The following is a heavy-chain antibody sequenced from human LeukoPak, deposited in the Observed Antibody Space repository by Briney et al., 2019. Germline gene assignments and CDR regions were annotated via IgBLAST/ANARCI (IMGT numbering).Heavy chain of an antibody. J-gene: IGHJ4*02. CDR1: GFTFSTYA. Sequence: GGSLRLSCAASGFTFSTYAMTWVRQAPGKELEWVSAIRGDGATKFYADSVKGRFTVSRDNSKNTLYLQMNSLRAEDTAVYYCAKDQYRDYFRGADYWGQGTLVTVSS. CDR2: IRGDGATK. CDR3: AKDQYRDYFRGADY. V-gene: IGHV3-23*01. D-gene: IGHD2/OR15-2a*01.